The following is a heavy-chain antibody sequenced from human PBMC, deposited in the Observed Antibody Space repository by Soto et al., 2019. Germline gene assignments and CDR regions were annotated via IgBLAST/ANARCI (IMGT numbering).Heavy chain of an antibody. J-gene: IGHJ4*02. CDR2: IIPMFGTA. Sequence: QVQLVQSGAEVKKPGSSVKVSCKASGDTFSSYAINWVRQAPGQGLEWMGGIIPMFGTANYAQKFNGRVTITAGESTSTVYMELSSLRSEDTAVYYCARVGPALYYDSSGYYSPLDYWGQGTLVTGYS. CDR1: GDTFSSYA. CDR3: ARVGPALYYDSSGYYSPLDY. D-gene: IGHD3-22*01. V-gene: IGHV1-69*01.